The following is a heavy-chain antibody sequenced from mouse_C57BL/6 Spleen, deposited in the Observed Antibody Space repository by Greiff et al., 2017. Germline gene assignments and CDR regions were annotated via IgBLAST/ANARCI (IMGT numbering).Heavy chain of an antibody. CDR3: ARGGGYYEGVGYFDV. J-gene: IGHJ1*03. CDR1: GYAFSSYW. D-gene: IGHD2-3*01. CDR2: IYPGDGDT. Sequence: QVQLQQSGAELVKPGASVKISCKASGYAFSSYWMNWVKQRPGKGLEWIGQIYPGDGDTNYNGKFKGKATLTADKSSSTAYMQLSSLTSEDSAVXFGARGGGYYEGVGYFDVWGTGTTVTVSS. V-gene: IGHV1-80*01.